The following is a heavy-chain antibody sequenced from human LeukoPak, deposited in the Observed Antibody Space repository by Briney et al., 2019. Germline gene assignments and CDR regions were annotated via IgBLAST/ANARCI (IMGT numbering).Heavy chain of an antibody. Sequence: GASVKVSCQASGYTFTSYGISWVRQAPGQGLEWMGWISAYNGNTNYAQKLQGRVTTTTDTSTSTAYMELRSLRSDDTAVYYCASADRYSGSYDYWGQGTLVTVSS. J-gene: IGHJ4*02. CDR3: ASADRYSGSYDY. V-gene: IGHV1-18*01. CDR2: ISAYNGNT. CDR1: GYTFTSYG. D-gene: IGHD1-26*01.